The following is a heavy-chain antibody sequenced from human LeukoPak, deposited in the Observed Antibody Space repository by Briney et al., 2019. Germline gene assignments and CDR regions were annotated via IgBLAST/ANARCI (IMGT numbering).Heavy chain of an antibody. J-gene: IGHJ4*02. D-gene: IGHD4-23*01. Sequence: PGRPLRPSCAASGFTFSSYGMHWVRQAPGKGLEWVTLIWYDGSNKYYADSVKGRFTISRDNSKNTLYLQMNSLRAEDTAVYYCAREGPRGNSQFDYWGQGTLVTVSS. CDR2: IWYDGSNK. CDR3: AREGPRGNSQFDY. CDR1: GFTFSSYG. V-gene: IGHV3-33*01.